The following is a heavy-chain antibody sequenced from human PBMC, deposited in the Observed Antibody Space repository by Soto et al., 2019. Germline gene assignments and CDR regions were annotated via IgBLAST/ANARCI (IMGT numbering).Heavy chain of an antibody. Sequence: PSETLSLTCAVYGGSFSGYYWSWIRQPPGKGLEWIGEINHSGSTNYNPSLKSRVTISVDTSKNQFSLKLSSVTAADTAVYYCARKYYDSWSGYYVGFDWFDPWGQGTLVTVSS. V-gene: IGHV4-34*01. CDR1: GGSFSGYY. CDR3: ARKYYDSWSGYYVGFDWFDP. CDR2: INHSGST. D-gene: IGHD3-3*01. J-gene: IGHJ5*02.